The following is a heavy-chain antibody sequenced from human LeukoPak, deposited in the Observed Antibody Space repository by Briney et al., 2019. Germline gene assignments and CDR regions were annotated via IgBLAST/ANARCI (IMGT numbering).Heavy chain of an antibody. CDR2: INTDGSNT. Sequence: GGSLRLSCAASGFTFSRFWMHWVRQAPGKGLVWVSRINTDGSNTIYADSVKGRFTISRDNVKNTLYLQMNSLRAEDTAVYYCARDQSIAGPTTADYWGQGTLVTVSS. CDR3: ARDQSIAGPTTADY. J-gene: IGHJ4*02. D-gene: IGHD1-26*01. CDR1: GFTFSRFW. V-gene: IGHV3-74*01.